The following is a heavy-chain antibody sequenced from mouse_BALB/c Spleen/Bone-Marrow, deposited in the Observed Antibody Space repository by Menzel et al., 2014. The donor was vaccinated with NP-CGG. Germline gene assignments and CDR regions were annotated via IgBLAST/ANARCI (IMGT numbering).Heavy chain of an antibody. CDR3: ARRGHGFAWFAY. Sequence: VQLQESGTELMKPGASVKISRKATGYTFSSYWIEWVNQRPGHGLEWIGEILPGSGSTNYNEKFKGKATFTADTSSNTAYMQLSSPTSEDSAVYYCARRGHGFAWFAYWGQGTLVTVSA. J-gene: IGHJ3*01. V-gene: IGHV1-9*01. CDR1: GYTFSSYW. CDR2: ILPGSGST. D-gene: IGHD1-2*01.